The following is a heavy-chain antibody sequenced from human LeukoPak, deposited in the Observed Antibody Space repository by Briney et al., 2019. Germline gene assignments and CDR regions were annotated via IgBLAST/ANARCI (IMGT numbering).Heavy chain of an antibody. D-gene: IGHD3-16*02. CDR2: IFHTGAT. CDR3: VRDRSNLSYDY. J-gene: IGHJ4*02. V-gene: IGHV4-30-2*01. CDR1: GFSISSNGYY. Sequence: PSETLSLTCSVSGFSISSNGYYWTWIRQPPGKGLEWIGYIFHTGATYYNPSLKSRVTISVDRSKNQFSLKLNSVTAADTAVYYCVRDRSNLSYDYWGQGTLVTVSS.